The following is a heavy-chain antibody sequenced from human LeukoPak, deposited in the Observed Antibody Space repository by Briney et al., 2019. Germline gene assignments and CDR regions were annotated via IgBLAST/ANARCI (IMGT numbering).Heavy chain of an antibody. V-gene: IGHV4-59*08. CDR2: IYYSGST. D-gene: IGHD5-12*01. Sequence: SEALSLTCAVYGGSFSGYYWSWIRQPPGKGLEWIGYIYYSGSTNYNPSLKSRVTISVDTSKNQFSLKLSSVTAADTAVYYCARRVYSGYDDYWGQGTLVTVSS. J-gene: IGHJ4*02. CDR1: GGSFSGYY. CDR3: ARRVYSGYDDY.